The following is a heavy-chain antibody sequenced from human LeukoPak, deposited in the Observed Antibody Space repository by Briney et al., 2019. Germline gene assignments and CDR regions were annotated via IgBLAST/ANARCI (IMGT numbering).Heavy chain of an antibody. Sequence: GGSLRLSCAASGFTFKLYWMHWVRQVPGRGPVWVSRINHDGSDTIYADSVRGRFTISRDDAKNTLYLQMNNLRAEDTAVYYCARGGSYAAFDIWGQGTMVTVSS. CDR1: GFTFKLYW. CDR3: ARGGSYAAFDI. D-gene: IGHD1-26*01. J-gene: IGHJ3*02. V-gene: IGHV3-74*01. CDR2: INHDGSDT.